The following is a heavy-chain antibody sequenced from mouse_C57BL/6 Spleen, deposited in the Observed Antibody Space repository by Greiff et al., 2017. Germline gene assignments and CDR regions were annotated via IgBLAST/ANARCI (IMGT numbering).Heavy chain of an antibody. CDR3: ARRITTVRGYYAMDY. CDR1: GYTFTDYY. D-gene: IGHD1-1*01. Sequence: EVQLQQSGPELVKPGASVKISCKASGYTFTDYYMNWVKQSHGKSLEWIGDINPNNGGTSYNQKFKGKATLTVDKSSSTAYMELRSLTSEDSAVYYCARRITTVRGYYAMDYWGQGTSVTVSS. J-gene: IGHJ4*01. CDR2: INPNNGGT. V-gene: IGHV1-26*01.